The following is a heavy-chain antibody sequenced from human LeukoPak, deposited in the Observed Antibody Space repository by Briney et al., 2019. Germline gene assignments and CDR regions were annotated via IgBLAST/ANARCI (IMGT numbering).Heavy chain of an antibody. CDR2: ISSSSSTI. CDR1: GFTFSSYS. V-gene: IGHV3-48*04. Sequence: GGSLRLSCAASGFTFSSYSMNWVRQAPGKGLEWVSYISSSSSTIYYADSVKGRLTISRDNAKNSLYLQMNSLRAEDTAVYYCARDMEHDYGGNRGILSDYWGQGTLVTVSS. J-gene: IGHJ4*02. D-gene: IGHD4-23*01. CDR3: ARDMEHDYGGNRGILSDY.